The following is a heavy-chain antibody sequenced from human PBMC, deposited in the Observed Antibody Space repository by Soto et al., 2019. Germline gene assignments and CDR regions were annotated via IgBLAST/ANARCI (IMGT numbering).Heavy chain of an antibody. V-gene: IGHV3-30*18. CDR1: GFTVSDFD. Sequence: QVQLVDSGGGVVQPGRSLRLSCAASGFTVSDFDMHGVRQAPGKGLEWVAVISYRGSNKYYADSVKGRFTISRDNSNNMLYVQMDDLRPNDTAIYYCVKEAHRASRLEYWGRGTLVTVSS. CDR3: VKEAHRASRLEY. D-gene: IGHD6-6*01. J-gene: IGHJ4*02. CDR2: ISYRGSNK.